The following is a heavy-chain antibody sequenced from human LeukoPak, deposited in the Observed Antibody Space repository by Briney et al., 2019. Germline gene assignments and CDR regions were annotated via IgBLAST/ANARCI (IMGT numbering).Heavy chain of an antibody. J-gene: IGHJ6*02. CDR3: ARECRSTSCYGGGPYYYYYGMDV. Sequence: ASVKVSCKASGYTFTGYYMHWVRQAPGQGLGWMGWINPNSGGTNYAQKFQGRVTMTRDTSISTAYMELSRLRSDDTAVYYCARECRSTSCYGGGPYYYYYGMDVWGQGTTVTVSS. V-gene: IGHV1-2*02. CDR2: INPNSGGT. D-gene: IGHD2-2*01. CDR1: GYTFTGYY.